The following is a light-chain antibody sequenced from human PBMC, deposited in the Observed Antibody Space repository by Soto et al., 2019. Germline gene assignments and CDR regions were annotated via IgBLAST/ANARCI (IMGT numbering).Light chain of an antibody. V-gene: IGKV3-20*01. CDR3: QQCATSPLT. CDR1: QSVTNNY. CDR2: DAS. J-gene: IGKJ1*01. Sequence: EIVLTQSPGTLSLSPGERATLSCRASQSVTNNYVAWYQQKPGQAPRLLIHDASSRATGIPDRFSGSGSGTDFTLPISRLEPEDFAVYFCQQCATSPLTFGQGTRVDIK.